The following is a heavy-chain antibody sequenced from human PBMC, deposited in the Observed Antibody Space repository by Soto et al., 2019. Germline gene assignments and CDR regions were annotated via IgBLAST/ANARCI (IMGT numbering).Heavy chain of an antibody. CDR2: ISAHTGNT. J-gene: IGHJ4*02. CDR3: ARGRYGDY. CDR1: GYAFTTYG. D-gene: IGHD1-1*01. Sequence: QVHLVQSGAEVKKPGASVKVSCKGSGYAFTTYGITWVRQAPGQGLEWMGWISAHTGNTNYAQKPQGRVTVTRDASTSTAYTELRSLSSDDTAVYYCARGRYGDYWGQGALVTVSS. V-gene: IGHV1-18*01.